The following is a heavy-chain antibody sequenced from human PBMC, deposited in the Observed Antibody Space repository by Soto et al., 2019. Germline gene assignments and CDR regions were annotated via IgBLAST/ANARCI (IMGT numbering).Heavy chain of an antibody. Sequence: GESLKISXKTSGYSFRSYWIGWVRQMPGKGLEWMGIIYPDDSNTRYSPSFQGQVTISADKSISTAFLQWSSLKAADSAMYYCARHLHSDSVHITPVSPDYWGQGTLVTVSS. CDR3: ARHLHSDSVHITPVSPDY. CDR1: GYSFRSYW. V-gene: IGHV5-51*01. D-gene: IGHD4-4*01. J-gene: IGHJ4*02. CDR2: IYPDDSNT.